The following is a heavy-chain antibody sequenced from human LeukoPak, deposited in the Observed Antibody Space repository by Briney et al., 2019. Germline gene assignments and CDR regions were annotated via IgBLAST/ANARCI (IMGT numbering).Heavy chain of an antibody. J-gene: IGHJ6*02. Sequence: ASVKVSCKASGYTFTSYDINWVRQATGQGLEWMGWRNPNSGNTGYAQKFQGRVTMTRNSSISTAYMELSSLRSEDTAVYYCARMYSSLSSYYYYGMDVWGQGTTVTVSS. CDR2: RNPNSGNT. D-gene: IGHD6-13*01. V-gene: IGHV1-8*01. CDR3: ARMYSSLSSYYYYGMDV. CDR1: GYTFTSYD.